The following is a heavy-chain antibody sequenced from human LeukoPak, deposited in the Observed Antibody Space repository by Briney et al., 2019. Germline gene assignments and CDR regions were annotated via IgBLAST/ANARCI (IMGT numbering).Heavy chain of an antibody. CDR1: GGTFSTYA. CDR3: TRVPQGSSWPYYFDY. V-gene: IGHV1-69*04. Sequence: SVKVSCKASGGTFSTYAISWVRQAPGQGREWVGSIFPILGTANYAQNLQGRVTITADRSTTTPYMELSSLRSEDTAVYYCTRVPQGSSWPYYFDYWGQGTLATVSS. D-gene: IGHD6-13*01. J-gene: IGHJ4*02. CDR2: IFPILGTA.